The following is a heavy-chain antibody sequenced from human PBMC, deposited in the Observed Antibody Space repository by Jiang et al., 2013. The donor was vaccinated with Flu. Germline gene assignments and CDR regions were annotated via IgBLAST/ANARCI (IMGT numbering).Heavy chain of an antibody. Sequence: GKIIPVVDMASYAQKFQGRVTITADRSTSKVYLEVSSLTSEDTAVYYCARGGALDVWGPGAMVTVSS. J-gene: IGHJ3*01. V-gene: IGHV1-69*04. D-gene: IGHD1-26*01. CDR3: ARGGALDV. CDR2: IIPVVDMA.